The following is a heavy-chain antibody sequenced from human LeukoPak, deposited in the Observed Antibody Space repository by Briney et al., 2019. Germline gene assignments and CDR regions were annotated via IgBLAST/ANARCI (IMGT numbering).Heavy chain of an antibody. J-gene: IGHJ4*02. D-gene: IGHD3-9*01. CDR2: INPNSGGT. CDR3: ARSHDILTGGDY. Sequence: ASVKVSCKASGYTFTGCYMHWVRQAPGQGLEWMGWINPNSGGTNYAQKFQGRVTMTRDTSISTAYMELSRLRSDDTAVYYCARSHDILTGGDYWGQGTLVTVSS. V-gene: IGHV1-2*02. CDR1: GYTFTGCY.